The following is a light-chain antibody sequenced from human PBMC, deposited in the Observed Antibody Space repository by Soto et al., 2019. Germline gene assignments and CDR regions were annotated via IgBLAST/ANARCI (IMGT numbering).Light chain of an antibody. J-gene: IGLJ2*01. Sequence: QSVLTQPPSVSGAPGQRVTISCTGSSSYIGAGYDVHWYQQLPGTAPKLLIYANTNRASGVPDRFSGSKSGTSASLAITGLQAEDEADYYCQSYDDSLGGHVIFGGGTKLTVL. V-gene: IGLV1-40*01. CDR3: QSYDDSLGGHVI. CDR2: ANT. CDR1: SSYIGAGYD.